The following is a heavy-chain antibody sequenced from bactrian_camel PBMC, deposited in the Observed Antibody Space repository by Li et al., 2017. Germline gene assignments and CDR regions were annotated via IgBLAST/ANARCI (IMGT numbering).Heavy chain of an antibody. D-gene: IGHD1*01. J-gene: IGHJ4*01. CDR2: IATGSGNT. Sequence: QVQLVESGGGSVQVGGTLRLSCLASRSTVSISRMAWFRQAPGKEREGVARIATGSGNTYYAASVKGRFTISQDNAKNTVYLQMDNLNSDDTALYYGVGDAWTWWGQGTQVTVS. V-gene: IGHV3S54*01. CDR1: RSTVSISR. CDR3: VGDAWTW.